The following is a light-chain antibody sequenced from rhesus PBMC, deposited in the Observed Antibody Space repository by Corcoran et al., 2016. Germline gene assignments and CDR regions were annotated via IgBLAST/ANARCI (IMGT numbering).Light chain of an antibody. CDR2: KAS. J-gene: IGKJ3*01. V-gene: IGKV1-22*01. Sequence: DIQMTQSPSSLSAFVGDTVTITCRASQSISSWLAWYQQKPGKDPKLLIYKASSLQSGVPSRFSGSGSGTDCTLTISSLQSEDFATYYCQQYSSSPFTFGPGTKLDIK. CDR1: QSISSW. CDR3: QQYSSSPFT.